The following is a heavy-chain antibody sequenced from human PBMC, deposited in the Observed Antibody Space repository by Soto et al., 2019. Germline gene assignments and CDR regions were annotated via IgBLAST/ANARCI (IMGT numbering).Heavy chain of an antibody. CDR2: IDPSGSYT. Sequence: PGESLKISCKGSGYSFTSYWISWVRQMPGKGLEWMGRIDPSGSYTNYSPSFQGHVTISADKSISTAYLQWSSLKASDTAMYYCARHGDGDTAMAAWFDPWGQGTLVTVSS. V-gene: IGHV5-10-1*01. J-gene: IGHJ5*02. CDR3: ARHGDGDTAMAAWFDP. D-gene: IGHD5-18*01. CDR1: GYSFTSYW.